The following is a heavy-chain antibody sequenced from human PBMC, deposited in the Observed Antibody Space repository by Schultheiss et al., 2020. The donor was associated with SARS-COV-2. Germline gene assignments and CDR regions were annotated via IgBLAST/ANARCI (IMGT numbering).Heavy chain of an antibody. CDR2: ISDSDDNT. V-gene: IGHV3-23*01. D-gene: IGHD2-2*01. Sequence: GGSLRLSCAASGFTFSMYTMNWVRQAPGKGLEWVSTISDSDDNTYYADSAKGRFTISRDNSKNTLYLQMNSLRAEDTAVYYCAREVGGYCSSTSCYEDYYYGMDVWGQGTTVTVSS. J-gene: IGHJ6*02. CDR3: AREVGGYCSSTSCYEDYYYGMDV. CDR1: GFTFSMYT.